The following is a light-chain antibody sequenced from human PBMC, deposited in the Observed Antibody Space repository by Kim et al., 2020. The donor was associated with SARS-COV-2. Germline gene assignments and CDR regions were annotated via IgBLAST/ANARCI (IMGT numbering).Light chain of an antibody. CDR2: HAS. V-gene: IGKV3-15*01. CDR3: HQYNTRPPWT. J-gene: IGKJ1*01. Sequence: MTQSPATLSVSPGDRATLSCRVNQDVGVDLAWYQQRPGQAPRLLIYHASTRATDVPARFSGSGSGTDFTLTITGLQSEDFVFYYCHQYNTRPPWTFGQGTKLEI. CDR1: QDVGVD.